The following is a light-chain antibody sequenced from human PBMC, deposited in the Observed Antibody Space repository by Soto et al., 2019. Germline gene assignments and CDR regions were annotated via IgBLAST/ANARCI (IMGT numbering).Light chain of an antibody. CDR3: CSYAGSYTFV. J-gene: IGLJ1*01. CDR1: SSDVGGYIY. CDR2: DVS. Sequence: SALSQPRPVFRFPAQTFTISCTGTSSDVGGYIYVSWYQQQPGKAPMLMIYDVSKRPSGVPDRFSGSKSGNTASLTISGLQAEDEADYCCCSYAGSYTFVFGTGTKVTVL. V-gene: IGLV2-11*01.